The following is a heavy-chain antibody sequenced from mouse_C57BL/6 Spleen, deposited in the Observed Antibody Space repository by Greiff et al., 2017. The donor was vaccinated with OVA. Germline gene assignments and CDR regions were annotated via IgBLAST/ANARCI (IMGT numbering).Heavy chain of an antibody. CDR1: GYTFTDYY. CDR2: INPNNGGT. D-gene: IGHD1-1*01. J-gene: IGHJ1*03. CDR3: ARGYGSSYGYFDV. Sequence: VQLQQSGPELVKPGASVKISCKASGYTFTDYYMNWVKQSHGKSLEWIGDINPNNGGTSYTQKFKGKATLTVDKSSSTAYMELRSLTSEDSAVYYCARGYGSSYGYFDVWGTGTTVTVSS. V-gene: IGHV1-26*01.